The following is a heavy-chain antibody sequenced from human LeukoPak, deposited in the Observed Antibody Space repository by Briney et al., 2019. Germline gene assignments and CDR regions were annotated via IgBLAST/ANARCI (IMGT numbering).Heavy chain of an antibody. V-gene: IGHV3-33*01. D-gene: IGHD3-22*01. CDR3: ARDLGNYDSSGYYDY. CDR2: IWYDGSNK. Sequence: GGSLRLSCAASGFTFSSYGMHWVRQAPGKGLEWVAVIWYDGSNKYYADSVKGRFTISRDNSKNTLYLQMNSLRAEDTAVYYCARDLGNYDSSGYYDYWGQGTLVTVSS. J-gene: IGHJ4*02. CDR1: GFTFSSYG.